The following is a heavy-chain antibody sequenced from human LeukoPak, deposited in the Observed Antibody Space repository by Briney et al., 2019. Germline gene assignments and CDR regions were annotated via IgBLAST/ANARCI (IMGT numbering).Heavy chain of an antibody. D-gene: IGHD5-18*01. CDR3: AREDTAMVTNAFDI. CDR1: GGSFSGYY. CDR2: INHSGST. Sequence: SKTLSLTCAVYGGSFSGYYWSWIRQPPGKGLEWIGEINHSGSTNYNPSPKSRVTISVDTSKNQFSLKLSSVTAADTAVYYCAREDTAMVTNAFDIWGQGTMVTVSS. V-gene: IGHV4-34*01. J-gene: IGHJ3*02.